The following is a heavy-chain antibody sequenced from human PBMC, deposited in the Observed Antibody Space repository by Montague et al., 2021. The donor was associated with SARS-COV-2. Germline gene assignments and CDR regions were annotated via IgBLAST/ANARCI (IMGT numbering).Heavy chain of an antibody. J-gene: IGHJ3*02. CDR1: GGSISSYY. Sequence: SETLSLTCTVSGGSISSYYWNWIRQPPGKGLEWIGYIYYSGSTNYNPSLKRRVNISVDTSKNQFSLTLSSVTAADTAVYYCARGSGWKGNAFDNWGQGTMVTVSS. CDR3: ARGSGWKGNAFDN. CDR2: IYYSGST. V-gene: IGHV4-59*01. D-gene: IGHD6-19*01.